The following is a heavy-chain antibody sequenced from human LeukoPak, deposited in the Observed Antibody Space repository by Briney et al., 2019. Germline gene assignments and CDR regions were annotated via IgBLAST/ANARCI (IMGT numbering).Heavy chain of an antibody. V-gene: IGHV3-30*18. J-gene: IGHJ3*02. CDR3: AKVPDSSGYDYGDAFDI. D-gene: IGHD3-22*01. CDR2: ISYDGSNK. CDR1: GFTFSSYG. Sequence: GGSLRLSCAASGFTFSSYGMHWVRQAPGKGLEWVAVISYDGSNKYYADSVKGRFTISRDNSKNTLYLQMNCLRAEDTAVYYCAKVPDSSGYDYGDAFDIWGQGTMVTVSS.